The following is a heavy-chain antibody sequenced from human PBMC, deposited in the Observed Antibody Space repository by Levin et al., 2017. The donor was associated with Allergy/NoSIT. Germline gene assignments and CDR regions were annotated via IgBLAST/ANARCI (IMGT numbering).Heavy chain of an antibody. Sequence: GESLKISCAASGFTFTTFWMAWVRQAPGKGLEWVANTERDGSETHYVDSVKGRFTISRDNAKNSVFLQISSLRPEDSAVYYCATGRVPTYPFDFWGQGTLVTVAS. CDR3: ATGRVPTYPFDF. CDR1: GFTFTTFW. V-gene: IGHV3-7*03. D-gene: IGHD2-2*02. CDR2: TERDGSET. J-gene: IGHJ4*02.